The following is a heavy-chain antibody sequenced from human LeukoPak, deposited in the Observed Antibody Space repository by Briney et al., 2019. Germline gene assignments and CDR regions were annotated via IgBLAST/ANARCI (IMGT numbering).Heavy chain of an antibody. CDR3: ARAGRWYYYDSSGYPHAFDI. Sequence: GGSLRLSCAASGFTFSSYSMNWVRQAPGKGLEWVSSISSSSSYIYSADTVKGRFTISRDNAKNSLYLQMNSLRAEDTAVYYCARAGRWYYYDSSGYPHAFDIWGQGTMVTVSS. CDR1: GFTFSSYS. J-gene: IGHJ3*02. D-gene: IGHD3-22*01. CDR2: ISSSSSYI. V-gene: IGHV3-21*01.